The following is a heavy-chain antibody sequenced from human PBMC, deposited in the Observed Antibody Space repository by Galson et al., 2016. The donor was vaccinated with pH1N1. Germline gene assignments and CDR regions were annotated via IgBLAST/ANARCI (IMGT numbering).Heavy chain of an antibody. CDR2: VYWDDDK. J-gene: IGHJ2*01. Sequence: PALVKPTQTLTLTCTFSGFSLSTRRVGVGWIRQPLGKALEWLALVYWDDDKRYSPSLTTRLTITQDTSRNQVVLTMTNMHPVDTGTYYCARQLGGCTDGSCPPSRSGFRGRGNLV. V-gene: IGHV2-5*02. CDR3: ARQLGGCTDGSCPPSRSGF. D-gene: IGHD2-15*01. CDR1: GFSLSTRRVG.